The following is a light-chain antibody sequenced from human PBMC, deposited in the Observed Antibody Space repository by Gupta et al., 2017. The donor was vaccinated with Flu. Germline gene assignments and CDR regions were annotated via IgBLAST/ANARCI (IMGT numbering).Light chain of an antibody. CDR3: QHYIGYS. CDR1: QSISSW. CDR2: KAS. V-gene: IGKV1-5*03. Sequence: SVGDRVTITCRASQSISSWLAWYQQKSGKAPKLLISKASSLESGVPSRFSGSGSGTEFTLTISSLQPDDFATYYCQHYIGYSFGQGTKVEIK. J-gene: IGKJ1*01.